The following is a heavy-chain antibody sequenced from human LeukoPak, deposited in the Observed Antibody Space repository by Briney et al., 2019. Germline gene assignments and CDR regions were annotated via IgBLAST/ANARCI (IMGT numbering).Heavy chain of an antibody. CDR3: ARVLVVVIPDYYYYMDV. V-gene: IGHV4-4*02. Sequence: SGTLSLTCAVSGGSISSSNWWSWVRQPPGKGLEWIGEIYHSGSTNYNPSLKSRVTISVDKSKNQFSLKLSSVTAADTAVYYCARVLVVVIPDYYYYMDVWGKGTTVTVS. CDR1: GGSISSSNW. CDR2: IYHSGST. J-gene: IGHJ6*03. D-gene: IGHD3-22*01.